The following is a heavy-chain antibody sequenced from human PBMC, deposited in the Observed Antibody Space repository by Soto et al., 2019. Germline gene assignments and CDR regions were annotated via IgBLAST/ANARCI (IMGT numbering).Heavy chain of an antibody. CDR2: VDHAGRA. J-gene: IGHJ5*02. V-gene: IGHV4-39*01. CDR1: DDSISTSNYY. Sequence: QLQLQESGPRLVKPSETLSLTCSVSDDSISTSNYYWAWVRQPPEMGPEWIGSVDHAGRAYYNPSLKSRVTISADTSENHFSLHLSSMTAADTSMYYCAKHSHHGRFSWGQGTLVTVSS. CDR3: AKHSHHGRFS. D-gene: IGHD1-26*01.